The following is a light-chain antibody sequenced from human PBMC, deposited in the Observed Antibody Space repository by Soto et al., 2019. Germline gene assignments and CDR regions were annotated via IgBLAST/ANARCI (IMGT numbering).Light chain of an antibody. CDR2: AAS. CDR1: QDVGMW. V-gene: IGKV1D-12*01. Sequence: EIPMTQSKSSMSESWLDTVKINCRSSQDVGMWLSWYQQKPGKAPKILIFAASSLQSGVPSRFSGSGSGTDFTLTITSLQSEDFATYYCQHAKSLPVTFGQGTRLEIK. CDR3: QHAKSLPVT. J-gene: IGKJ5*01.